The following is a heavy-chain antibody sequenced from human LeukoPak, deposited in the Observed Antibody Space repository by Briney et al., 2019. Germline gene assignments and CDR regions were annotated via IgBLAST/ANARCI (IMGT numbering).Heavy chain of an antibody. CDR2: ISYDGSNK. Sequence: PGGSLRLSCAASGFTFSSYAMHWARQAPGKGLEWVAVISYDGSNKYYADSVKGRFAISRDNSKNTLYLQMNSLRAEDTAVYYCAREEGIAAAGAFDYWGQGTLVTVSS. J-gene: IGHJ4*02. CDR3: AREEGIAAAGAFDY. CDR1: GFTFSSYA. V-gene: IGHV3-30*09. D-gene: IGHD6-13*01.